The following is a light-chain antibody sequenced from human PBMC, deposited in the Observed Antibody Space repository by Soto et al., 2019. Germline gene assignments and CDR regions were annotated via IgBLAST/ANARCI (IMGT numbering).Light chain of an antibody. V-gene: IGLV1-51*01. Sequence: QSVLTQPPSMSAAPGQMVAISCSGTSANIGDNSVSWYQHFPGTAPKGLIYDNNRQPSGIPDRFSGSKSGTSATLTIIGLQTGDEADYYCATWDSALSAGVFGGGTKLTVL. CDR3: ATWDSALSAGV. CDR2: DNN. CDR1: SANIGDNS. J-gene: IGLJ3*02.